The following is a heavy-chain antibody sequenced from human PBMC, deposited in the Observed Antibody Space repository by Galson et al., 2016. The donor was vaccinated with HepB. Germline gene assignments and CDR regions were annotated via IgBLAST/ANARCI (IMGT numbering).Heavy chain of an antibody. CDR1: GFSFSIYA. Sequence: SLRLSCAASGFSFSIYAFHWVRQAPGKGLEWVAITSFDGRSQFYADSVKGRFIISRDNSKNTLYLQMNGLRINDTAVYYCAREGTPTSGTGGEWFDPWGQGPLVTVSS. CDR3: AREGTPTSGTGGEWFDP. J-gene: IGHJ5*02. V-gene: IGHV3-30-3*01. D-gene: IGHD3-10*01. CDR2: TSFDGRSQ.